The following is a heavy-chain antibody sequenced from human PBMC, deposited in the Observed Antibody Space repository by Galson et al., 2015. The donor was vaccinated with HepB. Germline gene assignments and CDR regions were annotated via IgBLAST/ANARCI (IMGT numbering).Heavy chain of an antibody. CDR3: ARDGGSGWFGDY. J-gene: IGHJ4*02. CDR2: INAGNGNT. CDR1: GYTFTSYA. Sequence: SVKVSCKASGYTFTSYAMHWVRQAPGQRLEWMGWINAGNGNTKYSQKFQGRVTITRDTSASTAYMELSSLRSEDTAVYYCARDGGSGWFGDYWGQGTLVTVSS. D-gene: IGHD6-19*01. V-gene: IGHV1-3*01.